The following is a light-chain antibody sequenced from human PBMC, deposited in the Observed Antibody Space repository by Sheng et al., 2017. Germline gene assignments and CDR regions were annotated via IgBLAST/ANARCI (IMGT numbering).Light chain of an antibody. Sequence: EIVLTQSPATLSLSPGESATLSCRASQSVATSLAWYQQKPGQAPRLLIYDASNRATGIPARFSGSGSGTDFSLTISRLEPEDFAVYYCQQYGSSPFTFGPGTKVDIK. CDR1: QSVATS. CDR2: DAS. CDR3: QQYGSSPFT. V-gene: IGKV3-20*01. J-gene: IGKJ3*01.